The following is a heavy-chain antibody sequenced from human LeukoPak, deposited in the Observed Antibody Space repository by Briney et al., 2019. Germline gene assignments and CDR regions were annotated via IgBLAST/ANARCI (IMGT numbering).Heavy chain of an antibody. Sequence: GESLKISCKGSGYSFTSYWIGWVRQAPGKGLEWVSYISSSGSTIYYADSVKGRFTISRDNAKNSLYLQMNSLRAEDTAVYYCALGSGGQFDYWGQGTLVTVSS. CDR1: GYSFTSYW. J-gene: IGHJ4*02. CDR3: ALGSGGQFDY. V-gene: IGHV3-11*04. CDR2: ISSSGSTI. D-gene: IGHD3-10*01.